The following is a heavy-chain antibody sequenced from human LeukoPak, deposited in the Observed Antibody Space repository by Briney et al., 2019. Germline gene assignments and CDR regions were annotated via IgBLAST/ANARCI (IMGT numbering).Heavy chain of an antibody. J-gene: IGHJ5*02. CDR2: ISGSGGST. CDR1: GFTFSSYW. V-gene: IGHV3-23*01. D-gene: IGHD2-21*02. CDR3: AKDTQSYGGNSLDWFDP. Sequence: GGSLRLSCAASGFTFSSYWMPWVRQAPGKGLEWVSAISGSGGSTYYADSVKGRFTISRDNSKNTLYLQMNSLRAEDTAVYYCAKDTQSYGGNSLDWFDPWDQGTLVTVSS.